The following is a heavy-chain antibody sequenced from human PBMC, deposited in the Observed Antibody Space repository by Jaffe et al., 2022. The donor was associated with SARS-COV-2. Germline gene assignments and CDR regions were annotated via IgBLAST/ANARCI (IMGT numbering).Heavy chain of an antibody. J-gene: IGHJ4*02. CDR2: IDTTGST. Sequence: QVQLQESGPGLVKPSQTLSLTCTVSGGSFSSGSYYWSWIRQPAGKGLEWIGRIDTTGSTNYSPSLKSRVTISVDTSKNQFSLKLSSVTAADTAVYFCARETYDSSGYSPMIDYWGQGTLVTVSS. CDR3: ARETYDSSGYSPMIDY. V-gene: IGHV4-61*02. CDR1: GGSFSSGSYY. D-gene: IGHD3-22*01.